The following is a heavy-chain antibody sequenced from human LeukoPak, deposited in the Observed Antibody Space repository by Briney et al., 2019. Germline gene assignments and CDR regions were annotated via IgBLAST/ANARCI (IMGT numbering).Heavy chain of an antibody. CDR2: IGGSDGRT. Sequence: PGGSLRLSCAASGFTFSSYAMSWVRQAPGKGLEWVSGIGGSDGRTYYADSVKGRFTISRDNAKNTLYLHMSSLRGEDTAVYYCTENTWGRGTRVTVSS. CDR3: TENT. J-gene: IGHJ4*02. V-gene: IGHV3-23*01. CDR1: GFTFSSYA.